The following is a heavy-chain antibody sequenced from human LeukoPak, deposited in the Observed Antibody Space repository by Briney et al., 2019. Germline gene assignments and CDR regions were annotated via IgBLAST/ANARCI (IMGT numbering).Heavy chain of an antibody. Sequence: GGSLRLSCAASGFTFSDYYMSWIRQAPGKGLEWVSYISSSGSTIYYADSVKGRFTISRDNAKNSLYLRMNSLRAEDTAVYYCARVPRGYSSGFKNYYYYMDVWGKGTTVTVSS. CDR1: GFTFSDYY. CDR3: ARVPRGYSSGFKNYYYYMDV. V-gene: IGHV3-11*04. CDR2: ISSSGSTI. J-gene: IGHJ6*03. D-gene: IGHD3-22*01.